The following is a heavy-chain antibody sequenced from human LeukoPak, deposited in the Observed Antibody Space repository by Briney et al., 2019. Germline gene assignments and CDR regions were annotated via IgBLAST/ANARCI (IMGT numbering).Heavy chain of an antibody. CDR2: FGPEDGET. CDR3: ATGQGAAPHELTFDY. D-gene: IGHD1-26*01. V-gene: IGHV1-24*01. CDR1: GYTLTELS. Sequence: ASVKVSCKVSGYTLTELSMHWVRQAPGKGLEWMGGFGPEDGETIYAQKFQGRVTMTEDTSTDTAYMELSSLRSEDTAVYYCATGQGAAPHELTFDYWGQGTLVTVSS. J-gene: IGHJ4*02.